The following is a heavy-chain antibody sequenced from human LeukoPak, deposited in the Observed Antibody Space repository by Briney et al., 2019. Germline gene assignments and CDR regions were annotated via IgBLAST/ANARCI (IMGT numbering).Heavy chain of an antibody. V-gene: IGHV4-34*01. J-gene: IGHJ5*02. D-gene: IGHD4-17*01. CDR3: ARGDDYGDNWFDP. CDR1: GGSFSGYY. Sequence: PSETLSLTCAVYGGSFSGYYWSWIRQPPGKGLEWIGEINHSGSTNYNPSLKSQVTISVDTSKNQFSLKLSSVTAADTAVYYCARGDDYGDNWFDPWGQGTLVTVSS. CDR2: INHSGST.